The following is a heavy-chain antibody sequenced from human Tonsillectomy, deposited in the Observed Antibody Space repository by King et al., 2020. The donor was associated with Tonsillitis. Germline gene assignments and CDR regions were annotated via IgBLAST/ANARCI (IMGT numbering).Heavy chain of an antibody. CDR1: GYSISSGYY. Sequence: VQLQESGPGLVKPSETLSLTCAVSGYSISSGYYWGWIRQPPGKGLEWIATIYHSGSTYYNPSLKSRVTISVDTSKNQFSLKPSSVTAADTAVYYCARQSYGSGSYYKDYWGQGTLVTVSS. CDR3: ARQSYGSGSYYKDY. CDR2: IYHSGST. D-gene: IGHD3-10*01. J-gene: IGHJ4*02. V-gene: IGHV4-38-2*01.